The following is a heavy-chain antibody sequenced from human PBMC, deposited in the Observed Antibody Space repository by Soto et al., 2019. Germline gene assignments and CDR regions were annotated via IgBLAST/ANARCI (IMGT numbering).Heavy chain of an antibody. D-gene: IGHD1-26*01. V-gene: IGHV4-34*12. CDR1: GGSFSAYY. CDR2: IIHSEST. J-gene: IGHJ6*02. Sequence: SETLSLTCAVYGGSFSAYYWSWVRQPPGKGLEWIGEIIHSESTKYNPSLKSRVTISVDTSKNQFSLKLSSVTAADTAVYYCARQRPTDGRWEFANYYGMDVWGQGTPVTAP. CDR3: ARQRPTDGRWEFANYYGMDV.